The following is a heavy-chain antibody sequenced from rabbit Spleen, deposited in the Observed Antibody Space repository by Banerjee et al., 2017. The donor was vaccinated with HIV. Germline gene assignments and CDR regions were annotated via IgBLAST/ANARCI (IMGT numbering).Heavy chain of an antibody. CDR1: GLDFSSSYW. J-gene: IGHJ6*01. V-gene: IGHV1S45*01. D-gene: IGHD5-1*01. CDR2: IDVVRSGST. CDR3: ARELNNNYWAGDL. Sequence: QEQLVESGGGLVQPGGSLTVTCKASGLDFSSSYWICWVRQAPEKGLEWIACIDVVRSGSTYYASWAKGRFTISKISSTTVTLQMTSLTAADTATYFCARELNNNYWAGDLWGPGTLVTVS.